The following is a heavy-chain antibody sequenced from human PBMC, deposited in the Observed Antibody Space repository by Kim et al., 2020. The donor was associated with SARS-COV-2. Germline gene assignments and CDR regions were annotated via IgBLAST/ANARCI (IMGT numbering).Heavy chain of an antibody. J-gene: IGHJ4*02. D-gene: IGHD2-15*01. Sequence: GGSLRLSCAASGFTFSNYGMHWVRQAPGKGLEGVAVISKDGSDKDYADSMKGRFTISRDNSKNTVYLQMSNLRAEDTAIYYCTNYGSGSGNLWGQGTLVIAP. V-gene: IGHV3-30*18. CDR1: GFTFSNYG. CDR3: TNYGSGSGNL. CDR2: ISKDGSDK.